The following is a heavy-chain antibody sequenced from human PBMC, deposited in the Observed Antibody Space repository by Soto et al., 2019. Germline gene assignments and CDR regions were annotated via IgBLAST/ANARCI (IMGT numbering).Heavy chain of an antibody. CDR2: ISGSGGST. J-gene: IGHJ2*01. CDR1: GFTFSSYA. D-gene: IGHD6-19*01. CDR3: AKRKSASGWYAWYFDL. V-gene: IGHV3-23*01. Sequence: GGSLRLSCAASGFTFSSYAMSWVRQAPGKGLEWVSAISGSGGSTYYADSVKGRFTISRDNSKNTLYLQMNSLRAEDTAVYYCAKRKSASGWYAWYFDLWGRGTLVTVSS.